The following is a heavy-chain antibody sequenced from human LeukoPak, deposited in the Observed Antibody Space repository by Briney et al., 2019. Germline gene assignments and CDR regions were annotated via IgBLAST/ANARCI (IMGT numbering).Heavy chain of an antibody. Sequence: SETLSLTCTVSGGSISSYYWTWIRQPPGKGLEWIGYIYSSGSTNYNPSLKSRVTISVDTSKNQFSLKLSSVTAADTAVYYCARRRGYCSSTSCSSYRFDYWGQGTLVTVSS. CDR1: GGSISSYY. CDR3: ARRRGYCSSTSCSSYRFDY. V-gene: IGHV4-4*09. CDR2: IYSSGST. D-gene: IGHD2-2*01. J-gene: IGHJ4*02.